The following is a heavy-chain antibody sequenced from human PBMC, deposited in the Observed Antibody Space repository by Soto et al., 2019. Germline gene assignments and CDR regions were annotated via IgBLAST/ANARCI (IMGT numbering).Heavy chain of an antibody. CDR3: ARDPNHFDY. D-gene: IGHD7-27*01. J-gene: IGHJ4*02. V-gene: IGHV1-18*01. CDR2: ISAYNGNT. CDR1: GYTFTSYG. Sequence: QVQLVQSGAEVKKPGASVKVSCKASGYTFTSYGISWVRQAPGQGLEWMGWISAYNGNTKHAQKLQGRVTMTTDTSTSTANRELRSLRSDATAVYYCARDPNHFDYWGQGTLVTVPS.